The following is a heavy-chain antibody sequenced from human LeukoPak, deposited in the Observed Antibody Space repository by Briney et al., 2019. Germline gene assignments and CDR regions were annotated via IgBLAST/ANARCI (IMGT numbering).Heavy chain of an antibody. CDR3: ATYSLWWY. D-gene: IGHD2-8*02. Sequence: GGSLRLSCTPSGFTFSNAWMSWVRQAPGKGLEWVGRIKSKSDGGTTDYAAPVRGRFTISRDDSKTMLYLQMSSLKAEDTAVYYCATYSLWWYWGQGTLVTVSA. CDR1: GFTFSNAW. J-gene: IGHJ4*02. V-gene: IGHV3-15*01. CDR2: IKSKSDGGTT.